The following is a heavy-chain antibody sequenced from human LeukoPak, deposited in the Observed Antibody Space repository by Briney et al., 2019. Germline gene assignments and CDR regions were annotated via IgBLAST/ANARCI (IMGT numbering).Heavy chain of an antibody. CDR2: ISSSGSTI. CDR3: ARDAEVGYFDSSNFYDY. CDR1: GFTFSSFE. V-gene: IGHV3-48*03. J-gene: IGHJ4*02. D-gene: IGHD3-22*01. Sequence: PGGSLRLSCAASGFTFSSFEMNWVRQAPGKGLEWVSYISSSGSTIYYPDSVKGRFTISRDNANNSLYLQMNSLRAENTAVYYCARDAEVGYFDSSNFYDYWGQGTLVTVSS.